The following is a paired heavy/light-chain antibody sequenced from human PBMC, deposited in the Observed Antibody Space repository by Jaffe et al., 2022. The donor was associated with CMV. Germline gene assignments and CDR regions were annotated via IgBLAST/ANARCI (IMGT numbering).Heavy chain of an antibody. CDR1: GFPFPHAY. Sequence: EVHLVESGGGLIKPGGSLRLSCATSGFPFPHAYMSWVRQVPGEGLEWVALIKGKDAGETTDYAAPVKGRFTISRDDSKNLLSLQMNSLKTEDTAVYYCTADLADTISVLGQYWGQGTVVTVSS. J-gene: IGHJ4*02. CDR3: TADLADTISVLGQY. CDR2: IKGKDAGETT. V-gene: IGHV3-15*01. D-gene: IGHD3-3*01.
Light chain of an antibody. CDR1: QTVSDRA. J-gene: IGKJ2*03. Sequence: EIVLTQSPGILSLSPGERATLSCRASQTVSDRALEWYQQQPGQAPRLLIYDAFIRATGVPDRFSGSRSGTDFTLTISRLDPEDFAVYYCHHYGAPPPYSFGQGTKLEIK. CDR3: HHYGAPPPYS. CDR2: DAF. V-gene: IGKV3-20*01.